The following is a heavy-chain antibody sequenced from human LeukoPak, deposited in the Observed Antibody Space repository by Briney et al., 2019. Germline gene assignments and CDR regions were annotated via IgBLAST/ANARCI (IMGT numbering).Heavy chain of an antibody. D-gene: IGHD3-16*01. CDR3: ARHGLYQAYGY. J-gene: IGHJ4*02. V-gene: IGHV4-39*01. CDR1: VGSVSSSSSF. CDR2: AYYSGIT. Sequence: SETLSLTCTVSVGSVSSSSSFWAWIRQPPAKGLQWIGNAYYSGITHYNPSLKSRVTISLDMSKNQFSLRLTSVTAADTAMYYCARHGLYQAYGYWGQGTLVTVSS.